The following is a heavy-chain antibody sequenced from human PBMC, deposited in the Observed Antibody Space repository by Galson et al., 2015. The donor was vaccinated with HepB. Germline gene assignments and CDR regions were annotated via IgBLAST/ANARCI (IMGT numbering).Heavy chain of an antibody. V-gene: IGHV6-1*01. CDR2: TYYRSKWYN. D-gene: IGHD3-10*01. J-gene: IGHJ6*02. CDR3: ARGIGTMVRGVIPNYYYGMDV. CDR1: GDSVSSNSAA. Sequence: CAISGDSVSSNSAAWNWIRQSPSRGLEWLGRTYYRSKWYNDYAVSVKSRITINPDTSKNQFSLQLNSVTPEDTAVYYCARGIGTMVRGVIPNYYYGMDVWGQGTTVTVSS.